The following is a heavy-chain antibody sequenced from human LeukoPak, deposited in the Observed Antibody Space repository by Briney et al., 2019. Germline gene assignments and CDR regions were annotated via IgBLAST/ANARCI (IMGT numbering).Heavy chain of an antibody. CDR3: ATVATTGHLGYFIYTDF. D-gene: IGHD3-9*01. J-gene: IGHJ6*03. CDR2: ISSSSGTI. Sequence: GWSLRLSCESSTYSFSRFSMNWVRQAPGKGLEWLAYISSSSGTIWYADTVQGRFNISRDNAKKTLHLQMDSLRAEDTAVYYCATVATTGHLGYFIYTDFWGEGTTVTVSS. CDR1: TYSFSRFS. V-gene: IGHV3-48*04.